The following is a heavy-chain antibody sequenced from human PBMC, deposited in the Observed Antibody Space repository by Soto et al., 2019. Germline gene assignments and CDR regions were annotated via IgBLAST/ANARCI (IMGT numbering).Heavy chain of an antibody. D-gene: IGHD4-17*01. J-gene: IGHJ4*02. CDR3: ARGPPLGVTTVTSPFDY. Sequence: GESLKISCAASGFTFSSYSMNWVRQAPGKGLEWVSYISSSSSTIYYADSVKGRFTISRDNAKNSLYLQMNSLRAEDTAVYYCARGPPLGVTTVTSPFDYWGQGTLVTVSS. CDR2: ISSSSSTI. CDR1: GFTFSSYS. V-gene: IGHV3-48*01.